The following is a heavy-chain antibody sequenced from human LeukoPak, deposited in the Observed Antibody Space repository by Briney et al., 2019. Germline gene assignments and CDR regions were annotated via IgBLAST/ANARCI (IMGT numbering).Heavy chain of an antibody. Sequence: SQTLSLTCTVSGGSISSSSYYWGWIRQPPGKGLEWIGSIYYSGSTYYNPSLKSRVTISVDTSKNQFSLKLSSVTAADTAVYYCARLVGATSTFLDYWGQGTLVTVSS. CDR3: ARLVGATSTFLDY. CDR1: GGSISSSSYY. J-gene: IGHJ4*02. V-gene: IGHV4-39*01. D-gene: IGHD1-26*01. CDR2: IYYSGST.